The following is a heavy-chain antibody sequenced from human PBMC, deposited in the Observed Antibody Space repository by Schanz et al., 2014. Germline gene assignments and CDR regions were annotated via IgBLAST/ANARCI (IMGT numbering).Heavy chain of an antibody. V-gene: IGHV3-11*01. Sequence: QVQLVDSGGGLVKPGGSLRLSCTASGFPFSDYFMAWIRQPPGRGLEWVSYIGNGGVTIYYADSVKGRFTISRDNSRDTVYLQMNSLRADDTAMYYCARDRRNADLDYWGQGTLVTVSS. CDR2: IGNGGVTI. J-gene: IGHJ4*02. CDR1: GFPFSDYF. CDR3: ARDRRNADLDY. D-gene: IGHD1-1*01.